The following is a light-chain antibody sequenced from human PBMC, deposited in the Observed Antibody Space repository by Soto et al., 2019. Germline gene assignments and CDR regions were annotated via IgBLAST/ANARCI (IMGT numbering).Light chain of an antibody. V-gene: IGLV4-69*01. CDR2: LNSDGSH. J-gene: IGLJ3*02. Sequence: QLVLTQSPSASASLGASVNLTCTLSSGHSSYAIAWHQQQPDKGPRYLMKLNSDGSHRKGDGIPDRFSGSNSGAERYLTISSLQSEDEADYYCQTWGTGIRVFGGGTKVTVL. CDR1: SGHSSYA. CDR3: QTWGTGIRV.